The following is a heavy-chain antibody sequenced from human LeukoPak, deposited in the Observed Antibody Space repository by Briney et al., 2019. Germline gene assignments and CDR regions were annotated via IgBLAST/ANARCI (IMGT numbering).Heavy chain of an antibody. V-gene: IGHV1-46*01. Sequence: ASVKVSCKASGYTFSGYYMHWVRQAPGQGLEWMGILNPSGGSTTYAQKFQGRVTMTRDTSTSTVYMELSSLRSEDTAMYYCARDGSTWQFDYWGQGTLVTVSS. CDR2: LNPSGGST. D-gene: IGHD6-13*01. CDR1: GYTFSGYY. J-gene: IGHJ4*02. CDR3: ARDGSTWQFDY.